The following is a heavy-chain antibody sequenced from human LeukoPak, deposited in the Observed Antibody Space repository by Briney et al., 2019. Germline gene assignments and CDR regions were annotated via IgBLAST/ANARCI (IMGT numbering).Heavy chain of an antibody. CDR3: ATESPELELRYGMDV. J-gene: IGHJ6*02. CDR1: GFTFSSYA. Sequence: GGSLRLSCAASGFTFSSYAMSWVRQAPGKGLEWVSTISGNGDYTFYADSVKGRFTISRDNSKNTLYLQMNSLRAEDTAVYYCATESPELELRYGMDVWGQGTTVTVSS. V-gene: IGHV3-23*01. CDR2: ISGNGDYT. D-gene: IGHD1-7*01.